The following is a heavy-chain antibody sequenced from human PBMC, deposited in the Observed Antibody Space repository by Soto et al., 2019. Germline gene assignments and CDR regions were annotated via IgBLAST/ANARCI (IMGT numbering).Heavy chain of an antibody. Sequence: ASVKVSCKASGYTFTSYDINWVRQATGQGLEWMGWMNPNSGNTGYAQKFQGRVTMTRNTSISTAYMELSSLRSEDTAVYYCARYKDCSSTSCYVGHYYCYGMDVWGQGTTVTVSS. CDR1: GYTFTSYD. J-gene: IGHJ6*02. D-gene: IGHD2-2*01. CDR3: ARYKDCSSTSCYVGHYYCYGMDV. V-gene: IGHV1-8*01. CDR2: MNPNSGNT.